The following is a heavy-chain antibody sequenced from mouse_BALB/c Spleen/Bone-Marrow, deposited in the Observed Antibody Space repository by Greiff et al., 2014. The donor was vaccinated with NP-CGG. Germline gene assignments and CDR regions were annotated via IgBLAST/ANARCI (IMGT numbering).Heavy chain of an antibody. J-gene: IGHJ4*01. CDR3: AREEYGQKVYAMDY. V-gene: IGHV5-6-5*01. D-gene: IGHD2-10*02. Sequence: DVQLVESGGGLVKPGGSLKLSCAASGFTFSSYAMSWVRQTPEKRLEWVASISSGGSTYYPDSAKGRFTISRDNARNILYLQMSSLRSEDTAMYYCAREEYGQKVYAMDYWGQGTSVTVSS. CDR2: ISSGGST. CDR1: GFTFSSYA.